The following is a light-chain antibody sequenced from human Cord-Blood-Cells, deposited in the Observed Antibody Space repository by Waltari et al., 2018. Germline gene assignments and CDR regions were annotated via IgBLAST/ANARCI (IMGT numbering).Light chain of an antibody. Sequence: QSVLTHPPSASGTPGQRATLSCSGSSSNIGSNFVYWYQQPPGTAPKLLFYRNNQRPSGVPDRFSGSKSGTSASLAISGLRSEDEADYYCAAWDDSLSGPVFGGGTKLTVL. J-gene: IGLJ3*02. CDR3: AAWDDSLSGPV. CDR2: RNN. V-gene: IGLV1-47*01. CDR1: SSNIGSNF.